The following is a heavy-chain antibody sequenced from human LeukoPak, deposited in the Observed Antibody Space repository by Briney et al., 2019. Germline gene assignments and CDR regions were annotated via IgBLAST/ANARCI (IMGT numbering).Heavy chain of an antibody. CDR2: ISSSDNTI. CDR3: ATPYN. CDR1: GFTFGDYY. Sequence: GGSLRLSCAASGFTFGDYYMNWIRQAPGKGLEWISYISSSDNTIYYADSVKGRFTISRDNAKNSVYLQMNSLRAEDTAVYYCATPYNWGQGTLVTVSS. D-gene: IGHD5-18*01. J-gene: IGHJ4*02. V-gene: IGHV3-11*01.